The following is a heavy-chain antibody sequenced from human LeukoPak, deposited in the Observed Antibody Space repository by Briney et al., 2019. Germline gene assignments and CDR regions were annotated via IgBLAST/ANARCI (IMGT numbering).Heavy chain of an antibody. Sequence: GGSLRLSCAASGFTFSSYWMSWVRQAPGKGLEWVANIKQDGSEKYYVHSVKGRLTISRDNAKNSLYLQMNSLRAEDTAVYYCARAPPNIVLMVYDYWGQGTLVIVSS. V-gene: IGHV3-7*01. CDR1: GFTFSSYW. CDR3: ARAPPNIVLMVYDY. CDR2: IKQDGSEK. D-gene: IGHD2-8*01. J-gene: IGHJ4*02.